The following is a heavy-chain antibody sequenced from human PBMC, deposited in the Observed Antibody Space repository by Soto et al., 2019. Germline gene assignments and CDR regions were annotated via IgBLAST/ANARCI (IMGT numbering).Heavy chain of an antibody. V-gene: IGHV3-30*04. CDR2: ISYDGRNK. J-gene: IGHJ6*02. CDR3: ARVPLYSSSSRDYYYYGMDV. CDR1: GFTFNSYP. Sequence: GGSLRLSCAASGFTFNSYPMHWVRQALGKGLEWVAVISYDGRNKYYADSVKGRFIISRDNSKNTLCLQMNSLRAEDTAVYYCARVPLYSSSSRDYYYYGMDVWGQGTTVTVSS. D-gene: IGHD6-6*01.